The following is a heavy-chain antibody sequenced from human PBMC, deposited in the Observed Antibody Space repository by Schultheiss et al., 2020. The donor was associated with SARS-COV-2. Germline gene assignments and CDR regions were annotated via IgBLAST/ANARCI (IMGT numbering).Heavy chain of an antibody. D-gene: IGHD4-17*01. J-gene: IGHJ6*02. CDR2: IKSDGSRT. CDR3: ARGATVTTGSYSSYNGMDV. Sequence: GGSLRLSCAASGFTVSSNYMSWVRQAPGKGLEWVSRIKSDGSRTNYADSVKGRFTISRDNSKNTLYLQMNSLRAEDTAAYYCARGATVTTGSYSSYNGMDVWGQGTTVTVSS. V-gene: IGHV3-66*01. CDR1: GFTVSSNY.